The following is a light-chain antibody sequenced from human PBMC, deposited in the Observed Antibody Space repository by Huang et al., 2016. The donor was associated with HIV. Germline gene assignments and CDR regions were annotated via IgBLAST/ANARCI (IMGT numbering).Light chain of an antibody. V-gene: IGKV1-5*03. Sequence: DIQMTQSPSTLSASVGDRFTITCWARLSISSWLAWYQQKPGKAPNLLIYKASSLESGVPSRFSGSGAVTEFTLTISSLQPDDVATYFCQQYNSLAWTFGQGTKVEIK. CDR3: QQYNSLAWT. J-gene: IGKJ1*01. CDR2: KAS. CDR1: LSISSW.